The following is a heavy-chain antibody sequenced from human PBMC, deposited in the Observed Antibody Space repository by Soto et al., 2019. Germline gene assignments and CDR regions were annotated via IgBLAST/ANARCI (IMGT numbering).Heavy chain of an antibody. Sequence: SETLSLTCTVSGGSISSSSYYWGWIRQPPGKGLEWIGSIYYSGSTYYNPSLKSRVTISVDTSKNQFSLKLSSVTAADTAVYYCARRRGYDILTLDHYGMDVWGQGTTVTVSS. CDR2: IYYSGST. J-gene: IGHJ6*02. D-gene: IGHD3-9*01. CDR3: ARRRGYDILTLDHYGMDV. V-gene: IGHV4-39*01. CDR1: GGSISSSSYY.